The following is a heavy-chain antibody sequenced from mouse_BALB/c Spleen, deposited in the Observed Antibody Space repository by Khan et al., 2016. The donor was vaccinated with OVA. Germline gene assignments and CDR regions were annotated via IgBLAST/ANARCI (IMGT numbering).Heavy chain of an antibody. CDR2: ISGDSSTI. Sequence: VQLKESGGGLVQPGGSRKLSCAASGFTFSSYGMHWVRQAPEKGLEWVAYISGDSSTIYYTDTVKGRFTISRDNPKNTLSLQMTSLMSEDTAMYYCTTSYYDGYYFDYWGPGTTLTVSS. CDR1: GFTFSSYG. D-gene: IGHD1-1*01. CDR3: TTSYYDGYYFDY. V-gene: IGHV5-17*02. J-gene: IGHJ2*01.